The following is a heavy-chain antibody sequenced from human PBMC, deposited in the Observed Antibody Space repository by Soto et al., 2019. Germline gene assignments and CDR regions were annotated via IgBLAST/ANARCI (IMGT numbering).Heavy chain of an antibody. J-gene: IGHJ4*02. V-gene: IGHV5-10-1*01. D-gene: IGHD2-2*01. CDR2: IDPSDSYT. CDR1: GYMFTNYW. CDR3: ARRYCSRADCYSDS. Sequence: GESLKISCQGSGYMFTNYWINWVRQVSGGGLEWLGRIDPSDSYTKYNPSFQGHVTISADKSTSTAYLQWSSLRASDTAVYYCARRYCSRADCYSDSWGQGSLVTVSS.